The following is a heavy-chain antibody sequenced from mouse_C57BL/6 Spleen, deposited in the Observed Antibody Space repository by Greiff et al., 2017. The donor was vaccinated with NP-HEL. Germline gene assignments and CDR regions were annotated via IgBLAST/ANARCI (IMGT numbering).Heavy chain of an antibody. CDR3: ARITTVVATGDY. V-gene: IGHV1-82*01. CDR1: GYAFSSSW. J-gene: IGHJ2*01. D-gene: IGHD1-1*01. CDR2: IYPGDGDT. Sequence: QVQLQQSGPELVKPGASVKISCKASGYAFSSSWMNWVKQRPGKGLEWIGRIYPGDGDTNYNGKFKGKAKLTADKSSSTAYMQISSLTSEDSAVYFCARITTVVATGDYWGQGTTLTVSS.